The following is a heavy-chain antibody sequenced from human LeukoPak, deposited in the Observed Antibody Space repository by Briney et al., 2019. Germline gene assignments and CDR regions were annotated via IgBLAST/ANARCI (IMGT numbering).Heavy chain of an antibody. J-gene: IGHJ4*02. CDR3: AKDGGPYGGIRGYFDY. CDR2: ISWNSGSI. V-gene: IGHV3-9*03. Sequence: GGSLRLSCAASGFTFDDYAMHWVRQAPGKGLEWVSGISWNSGSIDYADSVKGRFTISRDNAKKFLFLQMTSLRVEDMALYYCAKDGGPYGGIRGYFDYWGQGTLVTASS. CDR1: GFTFDDYA. D-gene: IGHD4-23*01.